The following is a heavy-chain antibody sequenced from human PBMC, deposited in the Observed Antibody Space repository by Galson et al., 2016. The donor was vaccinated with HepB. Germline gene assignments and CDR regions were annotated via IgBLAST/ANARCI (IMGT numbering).Heavy chain of an antibody. CDR3: ARDVPGIAATGSGLLY. CDR1: GYTFTKYG. Sequence: SVKVSCKASGYTFTKYGITWVRQAPGQGLEWMGWISVNNGNTKYEQKIQRRVTMTTDTSRRTAFMELRSLRSDDTAVYYCARDVPGIAATGSGLLYWGQGSLVTVSS. J-gene: IGHJ4*02. CDR2: ISVNNGNT. V-gene: IGHV1-18*01. D-gene: IGHD6-13*01.